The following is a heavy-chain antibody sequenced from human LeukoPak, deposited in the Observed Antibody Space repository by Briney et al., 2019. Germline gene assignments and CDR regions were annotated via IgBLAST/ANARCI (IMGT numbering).Heavy chain of an antibody. Sequence: SETLSLTCAVYGGSFSGSYWSWIRQPPGKGLEWIGEINHSGSTNYNPSLKSRVTISVDTSKNQFSLKVSSVTAADTAVYYCAREGPLRDNIPFMDVWGKGTTVTVSS. D-gene: IGHD4-17*01. CDR2: INHSGST. CDR3: AREGPLRDNIPFMDV. J-gene: IGHJ6*03. CDR1: GGSFSGSY. V-gene: IGHV4-34*01.